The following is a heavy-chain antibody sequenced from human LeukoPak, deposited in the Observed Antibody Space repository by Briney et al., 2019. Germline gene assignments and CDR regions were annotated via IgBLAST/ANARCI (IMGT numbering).Heavy chain of an antibody. CDR3: ARGREGYSYVYEC. J-gene: IGHJ4*02. D-gene: IGHD5-18*01. CDR1: GFTFSSYE. Sequence: GGSLRLSCAASGFTFSSYEMNWVRQAPGKGLEWVSYISGSGNTIYYADSVMGRFTISRDNAKNSLYLQMNSLRAEDTAVYYCARGREGYSYVYECWGQGTLVTVSS. CDR2: ISGSGNTI. V-gene: IGHV3-48*03.